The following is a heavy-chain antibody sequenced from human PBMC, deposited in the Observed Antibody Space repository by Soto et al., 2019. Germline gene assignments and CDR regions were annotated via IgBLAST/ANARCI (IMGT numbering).Heavy chain of an antibody. J-gene: IGHJ4*02. Sequence: EVQLVESGGGVVQPGGSLRLSCAASGFTFSSSWMHWVRQAPGKGLVWVSRINRGARTTNYADSVKGRFTISRDNARNTLYLQMDSLPADDTDVYYWAIGPTGWLGYDYWGQGTLVTVSS. CDR3: AIGPTGWLGYDY. D-gene: IGHD6-19*01. CDR2: INRGARTT. V-gene: IGHV3-74*01. CDR1: GFTFSSSW.